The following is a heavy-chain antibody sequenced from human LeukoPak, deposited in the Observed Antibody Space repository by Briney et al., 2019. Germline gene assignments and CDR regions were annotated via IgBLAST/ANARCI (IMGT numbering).Heavy chain of an antibody. D-gene: IGHD3-10*01. CDR3: ARGRRGSGSLVDP. V-gene: IGHV1-69*04. CDR2: IIPILGIA. J-gene: IGHJ5*02. Sequence: GASVTVSCKASGGTFSSYAISWVRQAPGQGLEWMGRIIPILGIANYAQKFQGRVTITADKSTSTAYMELSSLRSEDTAVYYCARGRRGSGSLVDPWGQGTLVTVSS. CDR1: GGTFSSYA.